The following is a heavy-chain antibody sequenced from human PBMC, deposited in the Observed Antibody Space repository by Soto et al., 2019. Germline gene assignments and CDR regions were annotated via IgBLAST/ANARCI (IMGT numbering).Heavy chain of an antibody. D-gene: IGHD3-22*01. J-gene: IGHJ3*02. CDR2: IFPFFGTA. V-gene: IGHV1-69*13. CDR3: ARDSRVTMIAILGAFDI. Sequence: SVKVSCKASGGTFSSYAISWVRQAPGQGLEWMGGIFPFFGTANYAQKFQGRVMITADESTSTAYMELSSLRSEDTAVYYCARDSRVTMIAILGAFDIWGQGTMVTVSS. CDR1: GGTFSSYA.